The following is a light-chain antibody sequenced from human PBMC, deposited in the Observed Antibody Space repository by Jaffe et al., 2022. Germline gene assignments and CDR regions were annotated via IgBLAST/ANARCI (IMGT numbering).Light chain of an antibody. J-gene: IGLJ1*01. V-gene: IGLV1-44*01. CDR1: SSNIGSNI. CDR3: AAWDDSLSGSYV. CDR2: NNN. Sequence: QSVLTQPPSASGTPGQRVTISCSGSSSNIGSNIVKWYQQLPGTAPKLLIYNNNHRPSGVPDRFSGSKSGTSASLAISGLQSEDEADYYCAAWDDSLSGSYVFGTGTKVTVL.